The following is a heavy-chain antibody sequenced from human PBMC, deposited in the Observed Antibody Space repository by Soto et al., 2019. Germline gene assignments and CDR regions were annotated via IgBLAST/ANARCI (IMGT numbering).Heavy chain of an antibody. CDR2: INPNSGGT. Sequence: GASVKVSCKASGYTFTVYYMHWVRQAPGQGLEWMGWINPNSGGTNYAQKFQGWVTMTRDTPISTAYMELSRLRSDDTAVYYCARDCGYGDYYFDYWGQGTLVTVSS. V-gene: IGHV1-2*04. CDR3: ARDCGYGDYYFDY. CDR1: GYTFTVYY. D-gene: IGHD4-17*01. J-gene: IGHJ4*02.